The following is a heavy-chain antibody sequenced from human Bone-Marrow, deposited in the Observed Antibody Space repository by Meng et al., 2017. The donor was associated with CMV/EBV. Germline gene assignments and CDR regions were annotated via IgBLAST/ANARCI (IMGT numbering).Heavy chain of an antibody. Sequence: GESLKISCAASGFTFSTYSMNWVRQAPGQGLEWVSSISSTSSYIYYADSVEGRFTISRDNAKNSLYLQMNSLRAEDTAVYYCARDSIHCSSTSCYIDYWGQGTLVTVSS. CDR3: ARDSIHCSSTSCYIDY. D-gene: IGHD2-2*01. CDR1: GFTFSTYS. CDR2: ISSTSSYI. V-gene: IGHV3-21*01. J-gene: IGHJ4*02.